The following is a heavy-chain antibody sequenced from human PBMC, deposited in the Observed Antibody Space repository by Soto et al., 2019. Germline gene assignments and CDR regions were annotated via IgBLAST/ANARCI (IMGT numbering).Heavy chain of an antibody. CDR1: GFPFRTYA. CDR2: LNHNSDTI. Sequence: EVQLVESGGGLIQPGGSLRVYCAASGFPFRTYAMNWVRQAPGKGLEWVSYLNHNSDTIYYAASVKGRFTISRDNAKNSLYLQMNSLRDEDTAVYYCVRDRGYTGYDLEYWVQGTLVTVSS. CDR3: VRDRGYTGYDLEY. J-gene: IGHJ4*02. V-gene: IGHV3-48*02. D-gene: IGHD5-12*01.